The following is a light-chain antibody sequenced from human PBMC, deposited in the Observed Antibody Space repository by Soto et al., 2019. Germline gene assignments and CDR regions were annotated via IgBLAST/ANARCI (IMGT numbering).Light chain of an antibody. J-gene: IGKJ2*01. CDR1: QDISSY. CDR3: QQYYSQPRT. Sequence: AIRMTQTPSSFSASTGDRVTITCRASQDISSYLAWYQQKPGKAPKLLIYATSTLQSGVPSRFSGTGSGTNFTLTISCLQSDDFATYYCQQYYSQPRTFGQGTKLEI. V-gene: IGKV1-8*01. CDR2: ATS.